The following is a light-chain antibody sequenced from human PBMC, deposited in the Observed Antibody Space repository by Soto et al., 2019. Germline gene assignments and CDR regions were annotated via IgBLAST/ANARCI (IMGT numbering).Light chain of an antibody. CDR3: CSYDLITPYV. CDR2: EVT. Sequence: QSALTQPASVSGSPGQSITISCTGTSRNIGKYNLVSWYQQYTGKAPKLVIYEVTERPSGVSNRFSGSKTANTASLTISALQAEDEADYYCCSYDLITPYVFGTGTKVTVL. J-gene: IGLJ1*01. V-gene: IGLV2-23*02. CDR1: SRNIGKYNL.